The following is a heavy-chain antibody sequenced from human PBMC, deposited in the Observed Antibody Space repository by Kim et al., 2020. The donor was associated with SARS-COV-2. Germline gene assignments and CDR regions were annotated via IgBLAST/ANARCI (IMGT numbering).Heavy chain of an antibody. D-gene: IGHD3-10*01. CDR3: VTRNYYNSGSYYEGAPF. V-gene: IGHV3-64*05. Sequence: SLLLSCSASGFTFSNYAMHWVRQAPGKGLEYVSAISSDGGSTYYADSVKGRFTISRDNSKNMLYVQMSSLRVEDTAIYYCVTRNYYNSGSYYEGAPF. J-gene: IGHJ3*01. CDR2: ISSDGGST. CDR1: GFTFSNYA.